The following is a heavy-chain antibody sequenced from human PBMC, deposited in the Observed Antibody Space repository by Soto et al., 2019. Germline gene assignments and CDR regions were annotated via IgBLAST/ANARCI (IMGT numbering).Heavy chain of an antibody. Sequence: GGSLRLSCAASGFTFSSYAMSWVRQAPGKGLEWVSAISGSGGSTYYADSVKGRFTISRDNSKNTLYLQMNSLRAEDTAVYYCAKDEGEAGYSSSFDYWGQGTLVTVSS. CDR3: AKDEGEAGYSSSFDY. D-gene: IGHD6-13*01. J-gene: IGHJ4*02. CDR1: GFTFSSYA. CDR2: ISGSGGST. V-gene: IGHV3-23*01.